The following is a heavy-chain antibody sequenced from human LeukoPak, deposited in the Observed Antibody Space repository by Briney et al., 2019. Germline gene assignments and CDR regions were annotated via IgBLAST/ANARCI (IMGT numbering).Heavy chain of an antibody. J-gene: IGHJ4*02. V-gene: IGHV4-39*01. CDR1: GGSVSSSSYY. Sequence: SETLSLTCTVSGGSVSSSSYYWGWIRQPPGKGLEWIGSIYYSGSTYYNPSLKSRVIISVDTSKNQFSLKLSSVTAADTAVYYCASGIAAAGGCNYWGQGTLVTVSS. CDR2: IYYSGST. D-gene: IGHD6-13*01. CDR3: ASGIAAAGGCNY.